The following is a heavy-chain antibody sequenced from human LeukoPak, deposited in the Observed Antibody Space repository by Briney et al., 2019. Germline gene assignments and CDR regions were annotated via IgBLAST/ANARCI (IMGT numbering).Heavy chain of an antibody. CDR2: INHSGST. CDR1: GGSFSGYY. V-gene: IGHV4-34*01. J-gene: IGHJ4*02. D-gene: IGHD3-16*01. Sequence: SETLSLTCAVYGGSFSGYYWSWIRQPPGKGLEWIGEINHSGSTNYNPSLKSRVTISVDTSKNQFSLKLSSVTAADTAVYYCARFRESGGSDYWGQGTLVTVFS. CDR3: ARFRESGGSDY.